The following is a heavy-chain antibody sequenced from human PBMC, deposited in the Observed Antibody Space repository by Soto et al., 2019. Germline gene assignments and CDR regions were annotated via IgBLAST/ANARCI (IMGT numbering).Heavy chain of an antibody. CDR3: ARGRGYSYGYENWFDP. V-gene: IGHV4-4*07. D-gene: IGHD5-18*01. Sequence: LSLTCTVSGGSISSYYWSWIRQPAGKGLEWIGRIYTSGSTNYNPSLKSRVTMSVDTSKNQFSLKLSSVTAADTAVYYCARGRGYSYGYENWFDPWGQGTLVTVSS. J-gene: IGHJ5*02. CDR1: GGSISSYY. CDR2: IYTSGST.